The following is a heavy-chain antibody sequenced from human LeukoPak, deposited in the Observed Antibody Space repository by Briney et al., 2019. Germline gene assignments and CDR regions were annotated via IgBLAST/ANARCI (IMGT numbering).Heavy chain of an antibody. CDR2: INTNTGNP. J-gene: IGHJ3*02. V-gene: IGHV7-4-1*02. Sequence: ASVKDSCKASVYTFTSYAMNWVRQAPGQGLEWMGWINTNTGNPTYAQGFTGRFVFSLDTSVSTAYLQISSLKAEDTAVYYCARDYGDSGFYAFDIWGQGTMVTVSS. CDR3: ARDYGDSGFYAFDI. D-gene: IGHD4-17*01. CDR1: VYTFTSYA.